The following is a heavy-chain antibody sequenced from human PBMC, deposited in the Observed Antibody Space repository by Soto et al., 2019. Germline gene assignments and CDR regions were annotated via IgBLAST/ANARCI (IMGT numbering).Heavy chain of an antibody. CDR1: GGSINSGGYY. V-gene: IGHV4-31*03. Sequence: SETLSLTCTVSGGSINSGGYYWSWIRQHPGKGLEWIGYIYNSGSTYYNPSLKSRITISVDTSKNQFSLKLSSVTAADTAVYYCAREEVAYYGSGSYNWFDPWGQGTLVT. D-gene: IGHD3-10*01. CDR2: IYNSGST. J-gene: IGHJ5*02. CDR3: AREEVAYYGSGSYNWFDP.